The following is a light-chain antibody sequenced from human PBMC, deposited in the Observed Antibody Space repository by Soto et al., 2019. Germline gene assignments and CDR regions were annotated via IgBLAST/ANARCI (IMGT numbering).Light chain of an antibody. CDR2: YDS. Sequence: SYELTQPPSVSVAPGKTARITCGGNNIGSKSVHWYQQKPGQAPVLVIYYDSDRPSGIPERFSGSNSGNTATLTISRVEDGDEPDYCCQVWDSSSDHVVFGGGTKLTVL. CDR3: QVWDSSSDHVV. J-gene: IGLJ2*01. V-gene: IGLV3-21*04. CDR1: NIGSKS.